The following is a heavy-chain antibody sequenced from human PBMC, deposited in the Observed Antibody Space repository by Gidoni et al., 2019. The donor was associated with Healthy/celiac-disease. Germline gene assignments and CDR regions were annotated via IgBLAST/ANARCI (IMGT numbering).Heavy chain of an antibody. J-gene: IGHJ4*02. CDR1: GFPFSSYA. V-gene: IGHV3-64D*06. D-gene: IGHD2-15*01. Sequence: EVQLVESGGGLVQPGGSLRLSCSASGFPFSSYAMHWVRQAPGKGLEYVSAISSNGGSAYYADSVKGRFTISRDNSKNTLYLQMSSLRAEDTAVYYCVKEVCSGGSCYPGTYFDYWGQGTLVTVSS. CDR3: VKEVCSGGSCYPGTYFDY. CDR2: ISSNGGSA.